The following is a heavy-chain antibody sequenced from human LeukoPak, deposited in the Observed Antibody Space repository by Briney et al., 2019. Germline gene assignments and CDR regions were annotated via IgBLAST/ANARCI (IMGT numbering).Heavy chain of an antibody. D-gene: IGHD4-17*01. J-gene: IGHJ4*02. V-gene: IGHV3-30-3*01. CDR3: ASRDRTTVTTNY. CDR1: GFTFSSYA. Sequence: GGSLRLSCAASGFTFSSYAMHWVRQAPGKGLEWVAVISYDGSNKYYADSVKGRFTISRDNSKNTLYLQMNSLRAEDTAVYYCASRDRTTVTTNYWGQGTLVTVSS. CDR2: ISYDGSNK.